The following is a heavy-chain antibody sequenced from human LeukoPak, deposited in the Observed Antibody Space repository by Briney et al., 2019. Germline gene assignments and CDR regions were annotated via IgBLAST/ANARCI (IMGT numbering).Heavy chain of an antibody. CDR1: GFTFSDNY. CDR3: ARDPRTVRI. CDR2: ISGNGGVI. Sequence: GGSLRLPCAASGFTFSDNYMTWVRQAPGKGLEWLSYISGNGGVIQYADSVKGRFTISRDNAKNLLYLQMDSLRVEDTAIYYCARDPRTVRIWGQGTLVTVSS. D-gene: IGHD1-1*01. V-gene: IGHV3-11*04. J-gene: IGHJ4*02.